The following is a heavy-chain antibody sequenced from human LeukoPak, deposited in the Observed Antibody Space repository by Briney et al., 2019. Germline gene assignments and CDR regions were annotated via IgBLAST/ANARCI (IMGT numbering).Heavy chain of an antibody. Sequence: PSETLSLTSTVSAGSINTSNYCWGWIRQPPGKRLERIATIYYSGSTYYNPSLKSRVTISVDTSQNQFSLKLTSVTAADTAVYYCSRRPRIAVAGPPFDYWGRGTLVTVSS. CDR3: SRRPRIAVAGPPFDY. CDR1: AGSINTSNYC. CDR2: IYYSGST. V-gene: IGHV4-39*01. D-gene: IGHD6-19*01. J-gene: IGHJ4*02.